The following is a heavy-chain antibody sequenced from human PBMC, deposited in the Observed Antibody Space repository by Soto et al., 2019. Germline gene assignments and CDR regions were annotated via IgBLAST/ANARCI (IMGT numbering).Heavy chain of an antibody. CDR1: GLTFSDAW. V-gene: IGHV3-15*07. Sequence: GGSLRLSCTVSGLTFSDAWLNWVRQAPGKGLEWVGRIKSKAGSATPDYAAPVKGRFTISRGDSQGRLYLQMNSLQTDDTAVYYCIWESKFYSAWRWGQGTLVTVSS. CDR2: IKSKAGSATP. CDR3: IWESKFYSAWR. J-gene: IGHJ4*02. D-gene: IGHD1-26*01.